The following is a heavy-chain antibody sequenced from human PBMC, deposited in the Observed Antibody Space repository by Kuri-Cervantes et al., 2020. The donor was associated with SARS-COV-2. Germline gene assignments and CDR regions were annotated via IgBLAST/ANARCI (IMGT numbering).Heavy chain of an antibody. J-gene: IGHJ3*02. Sequence: GESLKISCAASGFTFSSYAMSWVRQAPGKGLEWVSAISGSGGSTYYADSVKGRFTISRDNSKNTLYLQMNSLRAEDTAVYYCARQTQNEMITIFGVIIMSDAFDIWGQGTMVTVSS. CDR3: ARQTQNEMITIFGVIIMSDAFDI. CDR2: ISGSGGST. V-gene: IGHV3-23*01. CDR1: GFTFSSYA. D-gene: IGHD3-3*01.